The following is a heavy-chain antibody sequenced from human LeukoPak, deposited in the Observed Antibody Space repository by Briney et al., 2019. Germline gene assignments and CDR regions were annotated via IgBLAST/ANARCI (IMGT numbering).Heavy chain of an antibody. V-gene: IGHV3-9*01. CDR1: GFTFDDYA. D-gene: IGHD6-13*01. Sequence: SLRLSCAASGFTFDDYAMHWVRQAPGKGLEWVSGISWNSGSIGYADSVKGRFTISRDNAKNSLYLQMNSLRAEDTALYYCAKDSSSWSLDYWGQGTLVTVSS. J-gene: IGHJ4*02. CDR2: ISWNSGSI. CDR3: AKDSSSWSLDY.